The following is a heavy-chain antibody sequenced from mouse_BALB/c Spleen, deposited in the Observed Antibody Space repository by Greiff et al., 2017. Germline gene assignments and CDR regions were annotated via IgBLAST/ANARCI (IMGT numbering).Heavy chain of an antibody. CDR2: ISSGGST. D-gene: IGHD1-1*01. CDR1: GFTFSSYA. Sequence: EVKLVESGGGLVKPGGSLKLSCAASGFTFSSYAMSWVRQTPEKRLEWVASISSGGSTYYPDSAKGRFTISRDNARNILYLQMSSLRSEDTAMYYCARGDYYGSSYGAYWGQGTLVTVSA. J-gene: IGHJ3*01. V-gene: IGHV5-6-5*01. CDR3: ARGDYYGSSYGAY.